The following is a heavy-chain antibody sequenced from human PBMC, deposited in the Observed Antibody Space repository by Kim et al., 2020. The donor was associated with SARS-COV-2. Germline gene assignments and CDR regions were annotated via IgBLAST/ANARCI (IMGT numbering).Heavy chain of an antibody. V-gene: IGHV4-4*07. J-gene: IGHJ4*02. CDR3: ARDSAGPVSVAGPFFGFDY. CDR1: GGSISSYY. Sequence: SETLSLTCTVSGGSISSYYWSWIRQPAGKGLEWSGRFYSSGSTNYNPSLKSRVTMLVDTSKNQFSLKLSSVTAADTAVYYCARDSAGPVSVAGPFFGFDYWGQGTLVSVSS. D-gene: IGHD6-19*01. CDR2: FYSSGST.